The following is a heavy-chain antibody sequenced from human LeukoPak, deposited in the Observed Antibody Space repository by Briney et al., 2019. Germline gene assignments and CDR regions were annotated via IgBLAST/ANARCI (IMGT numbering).Heavy chain of an antibody. J-gene: IGHJ4*02. CDR2: ISAYNRNT. D-gene: IGHD3-10*01. CDR3: ARQVDSTMALPDY. V-gene: IGHV1-18*01. Sequence: ASVRVSYTASGYTFTSYGVTWVRQAPGQGLEGMGWISAYNRNTNYAQKLQGRVTMTTDTSTSTAYMELRSLRSDDTAVYYCARQVDSTMALPDYWGQGTLVTVSS. CDR1: GYTFTSYG.